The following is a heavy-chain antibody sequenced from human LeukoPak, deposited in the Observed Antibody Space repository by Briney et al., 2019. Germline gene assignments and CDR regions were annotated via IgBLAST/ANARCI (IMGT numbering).Heavy chain of an antibody. CDR1: GYSISSGYY. CDR3: ARAGVYCGGDCPDAFDI. Sequence: PSETLSLTCAVSGYSISSGYYWGWIRQPPGKGLEWIGSIHHSGSTYYNPSLKSRVTISVDTSRNQFSLKLSSVTAADTAVYYCARAGVYCGGDCPDAFDIWGQGTMVTVSS. J-gene: IGHJ3*02. V-gene: IGHV4-38-2*01. D-gene: IGHD2-21*01. CDR2: IHHSGST.